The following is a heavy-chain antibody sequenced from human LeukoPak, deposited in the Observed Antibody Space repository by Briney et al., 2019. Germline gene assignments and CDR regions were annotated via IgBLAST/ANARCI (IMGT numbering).Heavy chain of an antibody. CDR1: GDSVSSNIAP. D-gene: IGHD7-27*01. CDR2: TYYRSKWRN. CDR3: ARLENWVFDY. Sequence: SQTLSLTCAISGDSVSSNIAPWNWIRQSPSRGLKWLGRTYYRSKWRNDYAVSVKSRITVNPDTSKNQFSLQLFSVTPEDTAVYYCARLENWVFDYWGQGTLVTVSS. V-gene: IGHV6-1*01. J-gene: IGHJ4*02.